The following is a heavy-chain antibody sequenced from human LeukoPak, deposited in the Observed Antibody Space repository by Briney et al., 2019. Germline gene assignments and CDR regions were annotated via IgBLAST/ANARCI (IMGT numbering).Heavy chain of an antibody. CDR2: IIPIFGTA. J-gene: IGHJ3*02. Sequence: VASVKVSCKASGGTFSSYAISWVRQAPGQGLEWMGGIIPIFGTANYAQKFQGRVTITTDESTSTAYMELSSLRSEDTAVYYCARAKNWNYRIVASDIWGQGTMVTVSS. CDR3: ARAKNWNYRIVASDI. V-gene: IGHV1-69*05. D-gene: IGHD1-7*01. CDR1: GGTFSSYA.